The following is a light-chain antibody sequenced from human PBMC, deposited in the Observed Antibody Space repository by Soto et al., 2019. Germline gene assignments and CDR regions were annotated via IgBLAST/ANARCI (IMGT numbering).Light chain of an antibody. J-gene: IGLJ3*02. V-gene: IGLV1-40*01. Sequence: QSVLTQPPSVSGAPGQRVTISCTGSSSNIGAGYDVHWYQQLPGTAPKLLIYGNSNRPSGVPDRFSGSKSGTSASLASTGRQAEDEADYYCQSYYSSLSGWVFGGGTQLTVL. CDR1: SSNIGAGYD. CDR3: QSYYSSLSGWV. CDR2: GNS.